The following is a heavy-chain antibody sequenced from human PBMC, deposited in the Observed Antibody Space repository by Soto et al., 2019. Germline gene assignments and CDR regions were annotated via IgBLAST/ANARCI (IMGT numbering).Heavy chain of an antibody. CDR2: IYWDDDK. J-gene: IGHJ4*02. V-gene: IGHV2-5*02. CDR1: GFSLTTSGVG. Sequence: QITLKESGPTLVRPTQTLTLTCTFSGFSLTTSGVGVGWIRQPPGKALEWLAVIYWDDDKRYSSSLKSRLTITKVTSKNQVVLTMTNMDPVDTATYYCAPHPYYGLGSYSFDYWGQGSLVTVSS. D-gene: IGHD3-10*01. CDR3: APHPYYGLGSYSFDY.